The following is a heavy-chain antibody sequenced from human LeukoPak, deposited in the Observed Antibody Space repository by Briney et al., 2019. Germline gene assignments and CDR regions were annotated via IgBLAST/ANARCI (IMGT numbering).Heavy chain of an antibody. D-gene: IGHD6-19*01. J-gene: IGHJ4*02. CDR3: GYSSGWLFDY. V-gene: IGHV3-7*01. Sequence: GGSLRLSCAASGLTFSNYWINWVRQAPGKGLEWVANINQDGSEKYYVDSVKGRFTISRDNDKNSVYLQMNSLRAEDTAVYYCGYSSGWLFDYWGQGALVTVSS. CDR2: INQDGSEK. CDR1: GLTFSNYW.